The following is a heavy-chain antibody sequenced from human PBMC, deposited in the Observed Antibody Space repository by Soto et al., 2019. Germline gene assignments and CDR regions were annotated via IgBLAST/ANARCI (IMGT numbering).Heavy chain of an antibody. CDR3: AKVGQLDITTGHAYFDH. J-gene: IGHJ4*02. CDR2: ISWDGEST. Sequence: GGSLRLSCATSGYAFEDYAMHWVRQVPGKGLEWVSLISWDGESTYYADPVKGRFTVSRDNSEKSLYLQMNSVRVGDTALYYWAKVGQLDITTGHAYFDHWGQGTLVTVSS. CDR1: GYAFEDYA. V-gene: IGHV3-43D*04. D-gene: IGHD5-12*01.